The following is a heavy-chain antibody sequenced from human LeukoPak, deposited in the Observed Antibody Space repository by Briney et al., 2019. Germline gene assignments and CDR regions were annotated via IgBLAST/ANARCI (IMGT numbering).Heavy chain of an antibody. CDR2: IYYSGST. V-gene: IGHV4-39*01. Sequence: SETLSRTCTVSGGSISSSSYYWGWIRQPPGKGLEWIGSIYYSGSTYYNPSLKSRVTISVDTSKNQFSLKLSSVTAADTAVYYCARPSTANAFDIWGQGTMVTVSS. D-gene: IGHD2/OR15-2a*01. CDR1: GGSISSSSYY. J-gene: IGHJ3*02. CDR3: ARPSTANAFDI.